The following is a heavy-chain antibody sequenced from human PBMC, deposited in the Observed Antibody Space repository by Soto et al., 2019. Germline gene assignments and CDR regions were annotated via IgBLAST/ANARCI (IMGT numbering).Heavy chain of an antibody. V-gene: IGHV3-23*01. CDR3: PKDLEYSYGNFDY. D-gene: IGHD5-18*01. Sequence: GSLSLSCAASGFSFSSYAMSWVRQAPGKGLEWVSAISGSGGSTYYADSVKGRFTISRDNSKNTLYLQMNSLRAEDTAVYYCPKDLEYSYGNFDYWGQGTLVTRLL. J-gene: IGHJ4*02. CDR1: GFSFSSYA. CDR2: ISGSGGST.